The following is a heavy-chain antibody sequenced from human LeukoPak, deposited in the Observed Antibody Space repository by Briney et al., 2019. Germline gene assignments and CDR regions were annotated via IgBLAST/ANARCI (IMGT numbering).Heavy chain of an antibody. D-gene: IGHD2-2*01. CDR1: GFTFGSYA. CDR3: AKGADIVVVPAAYPVDY. Sequence: PGGSLRLSCAASGFTFGSYAMSWVRQAPGKGLEWVSAISGSGGSTYYADSVKGRFTISRDNSKNTLYLQMNSLRAEDTAVYYCAKGADIVVVPAAYPVDYWGQGTLVTVSS. J-gene: IGHJ4*02. V-gene: IGHV3-23*01. CDR2: ISGSGGST.